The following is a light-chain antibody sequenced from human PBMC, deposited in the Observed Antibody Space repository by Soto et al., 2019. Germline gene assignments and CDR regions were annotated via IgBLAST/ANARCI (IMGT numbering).Light chain of an antibody. CDR3: SSYAGSNIYV. V-gene: IGLV2-8*01. J-gene: IGLJ1*01. CDR1: SSDVGSYNY. CDR2: EVS. Sequence: QSALTQPPSASGSPGQSVTISCTGTSSDVGSYNYVSWYQQNPGKAPKLIIYEVSKRPPGVPDRFSGSKSGNTASLSVSGLQAEDDGAYYCSSYAGSNIYVFGTGTKLTVL.